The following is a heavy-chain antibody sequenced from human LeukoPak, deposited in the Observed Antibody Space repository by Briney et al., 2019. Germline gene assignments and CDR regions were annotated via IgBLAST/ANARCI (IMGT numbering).Heavy chain of an antibody. CDR3: ARITSHILGFCSSTSCRYAFYI. Sequence: ASVKVSRKASGYTFTSYSICWGRIGPGQGLGWMGWISAYNGNTNESQKLQGRVTMTTDTSTSTAYMELRSLTSDDQAVYYCARITSHILGFCSSTSCRYAFYIWGQGTMVTVS. D-gene: IGHD2-2*01. V-gene: IGHV1-18*01. CDR1: GYTFTSYS. CDR2: ISAYNGNT. J-gene: IGHJ3*02.